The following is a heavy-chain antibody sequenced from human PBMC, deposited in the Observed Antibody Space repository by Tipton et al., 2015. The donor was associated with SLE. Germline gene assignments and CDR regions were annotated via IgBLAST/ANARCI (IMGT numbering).Heavy chain of an antibody. J-gene: IGHJ4*02. V-gene: IGHV4-59*11. CDR2: IYYSGST. CDR3: AKGSGWYKD. D-gene: IGHD6-19*01. Sequence: TLSLTCTVSGGSIGSHSWSWIRQPPGKGREWIGYIYYSGSTNYNPTLKSRVTISVDTSKNQFSLKLSSATAADTAVYYCAKGSGWYKDWGQGMLVTVSS. CDR1: GGSIGSHS.